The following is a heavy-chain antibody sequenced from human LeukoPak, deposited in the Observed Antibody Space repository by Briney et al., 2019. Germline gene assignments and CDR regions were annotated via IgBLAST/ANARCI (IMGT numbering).Heavy chain of an antibody. V-gene: IGHV1-46*01. Sequence: ASVKVSCKASGYTFTNYCMHWVRQGPGQGLEWMGIINPSGGSTSYAQKFQGRVTMTRDTSTSTVYMELSSLRSEDTAVYHCARGGSSWESDYWGQGTLVTVPS. J-gene: IGHJ4*02. D-gene: IGHD6-13*01. CDR1: GYTFTNYC. CDR3: ARGGSSWESDY. CDR2: INPSGGST.